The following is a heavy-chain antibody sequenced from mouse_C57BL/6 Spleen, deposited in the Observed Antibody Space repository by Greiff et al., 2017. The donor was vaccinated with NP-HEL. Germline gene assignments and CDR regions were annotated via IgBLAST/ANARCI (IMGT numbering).Heavy chain of an antibody. CDR1: GYAFSSSW. V-gene: IGHV1-82*01. Sequence: VKLMESGPELVKPGASVKISCKASGYAFSSSWMNWVKQRPGKGLEWIGRIYPGDGDTNYNGKFKGKATLTADKSSSTAYMQLSSLTSEDSAVYFCAREGDYYGSSGYWGQGTTLTVSS. CDR2: IYPGDGDT. J-gene: IGHJ2*01. CDR3: AREGDYYGSSGY. D-gene: IGHD1-1*01.